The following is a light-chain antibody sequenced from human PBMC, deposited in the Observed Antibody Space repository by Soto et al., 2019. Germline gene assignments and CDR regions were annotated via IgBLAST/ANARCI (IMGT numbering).Light chain of an antibody. Sequence: DIQMTQSPSTLSASLGDRVTITCRASQSISSWLAWYQQKPGKAPNLLIYDVSSLESGVSSRFSGSGSGTEFTLTISSLQPDDFATYYCQQYNSYSLFGGGTKVDI. CDR1: QSISSW. V-gene: IGKV1-5*01. CDR3: QQYNSYSL. CDR2: DVS. J-gene: IGKJ4*01.